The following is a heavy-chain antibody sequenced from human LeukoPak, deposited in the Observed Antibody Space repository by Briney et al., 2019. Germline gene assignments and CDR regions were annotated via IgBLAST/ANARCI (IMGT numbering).Heavy chain of an antibody. CDR2: INPSGGST. J-gene: IGHJ4*02. CDR1: GYTFTSYD. D-gene: IGHD2-21*02. CDR3: ARADSRYYFDY. Sequence: GASVKVSCKASGYTFTSYDINWVRQAPGQGLEWMGIINPSGGSTSYAQKFQGRVTMTRDTSTSTVYMELSSLRSEDTAVYYCARADSRYYFDYWGQGTLVTVSS. V-gene: IGHV1-46*01.